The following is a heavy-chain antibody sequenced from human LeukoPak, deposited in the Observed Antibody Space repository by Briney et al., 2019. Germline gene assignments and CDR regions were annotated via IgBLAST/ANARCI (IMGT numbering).Heavy chain of an antibody. CDR3: ARPRGCGSTRCNNFDY. J-gene: IGHJ4*02. CDR2: INSDGSST. Sequence: GGSLRLSCAASGFTFRSYWMHWVRQAPGKGLVCVSRINSDGSSTNYADSVKGRFTISRDNAKNTLYLQMNNLRAEDTAVYYCARPRGCGSTRCNNFDYWGQGTLVTVSS. CDR1: GFTFRSYW. V-gene: IGHV3-74*01. D-gene: IGHD2-2*01.